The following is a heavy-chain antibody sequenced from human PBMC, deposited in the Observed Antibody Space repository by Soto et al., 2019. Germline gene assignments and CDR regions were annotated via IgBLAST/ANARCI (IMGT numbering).Heavy chain of an antibody. J-gene: IGHJ4*02. CDR3: AKAEGTYSSSWFGFDY. D-gene: IGHD6-13*01. CDR1: GFTFSSYA. V-gene: IGHV3-23*01. CDR2: ISGSGGST. Sequence: VQLLESGGGLVQPGGSLRLSCAASGFTFSSYAMSWVRQAPGKGLEWVSAISGSGGSTYYADSVKGRFTISRDNSKNTLYLQMNSLRAEDTAVYYCAKAEGTYSSSWFGFDYWGQGTLVTVSS.